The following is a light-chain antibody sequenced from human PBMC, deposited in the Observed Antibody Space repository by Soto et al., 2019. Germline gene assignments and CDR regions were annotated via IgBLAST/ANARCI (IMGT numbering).Light chain of an antibody. V-gene: IGKV1-12*01. CDR1: QGINSW. CDR2: TAS. Sequence: DLQMTQSPSSVSASVGDRVTITCRASQGINSWLAWYQQKPGKAPKLLIYTASSLQPGVPSRFTGSGSGTDFTLTISSLQPEDSATYFCQQVDTFPLTFGGGTKVEIK. CDR3: QQVDTFPLT. J-gene: IGKJ4*01.